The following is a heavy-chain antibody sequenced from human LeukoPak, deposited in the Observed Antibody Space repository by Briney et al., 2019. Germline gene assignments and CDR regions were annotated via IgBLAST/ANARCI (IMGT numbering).Heavy chain of an antibody. CDR1: GGSISSSSYY. V-gene: IGHV4-39*01. J-gene: IGHJ4*02. CDR2: IYYSGST. CDR3: ARYYGSGTLADY. D-gene: IGHD3-10*01. Sequence: PSETLSLTCTVSGGSISSSSYYWGWIRQPPGKGLEWIGSIYYSGSTYYNPSLKSRVTISVDTSKNQSSLKLSSVTAADTAVYYCARYYGSGTLADYWGQGTLVTVSS.